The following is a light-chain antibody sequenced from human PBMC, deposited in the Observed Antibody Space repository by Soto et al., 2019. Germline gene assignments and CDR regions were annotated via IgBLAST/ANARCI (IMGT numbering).Light chain of an antibody. Sequence: EIVMTQSPVTLSVSPGDIATLSCGASQSVSINLAWYQQKPGQTPKLLIYVASTRATGIPARFSGSGSGTEFTLTISSLQSEDFAVYYCQQYNVWPLTFGGGTKVEFK. J-gene: IGKJ4*01. CDR1: QSVSIN. CDR3: QQYNVWPLT. CDR2: VAS. V-gene: IGKV3-15*01.